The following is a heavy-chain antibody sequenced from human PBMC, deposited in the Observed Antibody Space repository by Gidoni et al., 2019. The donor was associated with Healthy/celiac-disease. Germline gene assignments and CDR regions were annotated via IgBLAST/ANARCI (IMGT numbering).Heavy chain of an antibody. CDR2: INPSGGST. Sequence: QVQLVQSGAEVKKPGPSVKVSCKASGYTFTSYYRHWVRQAPGQGLEWMGIINPSGGSTSYAQKFQGRVTMTRDTSTSTVYMELSSLRSEDTAVYYCARDQVRRYYYYGMDVWGQGTTVTVSS. V-gene: IGHV1-46*01. J-gene: IGHJ6*02. CDR1: GYTFTSYY. D-gene: IGHD2-2*01. CDR3: ARDQVRRYYYYGMDV.